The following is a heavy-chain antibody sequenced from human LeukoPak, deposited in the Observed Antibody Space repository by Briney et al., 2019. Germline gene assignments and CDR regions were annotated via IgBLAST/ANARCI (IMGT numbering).Heavy chain of an antibody. CDR2: ISSSSSYI. CDR3: AKDQGIAAAGTLDY. J-gene: IGHJ4*02. Sequence: PGGSLRLSCAASGFTFSSYSMNWVRQAPGKGLEWVSSISSSSSYIYYADSVKGRFTISRDNAKNSLYLQMNSLRAEDTAVYYCAKDQGIAAAGTLDYWGQGTLVTVSS. CDR1: GFTFSSYS. V-gene: IGHV3-21*04. D-gene: IGHD6-13*01.